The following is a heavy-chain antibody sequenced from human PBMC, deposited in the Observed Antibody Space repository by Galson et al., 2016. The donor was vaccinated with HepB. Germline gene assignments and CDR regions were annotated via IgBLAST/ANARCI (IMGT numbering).Heavy chain of an antibody. J-gene: IGHJ6*02. CDR3: ARDPGFRNGMNV. V-gene: IGHV3-53*01. CDR1: GFIVSNDY. Sequence: SLRLSCAASGFIVSNDYMNGVRQAPGKGLEWLSVSYGDGSTYYAESVRGRFTISRDNSKNSVFLQMNNLRAEDTAVYYCARDPGFRNGMNVWGQGTTVTVSS. CDR2: SYGDGST.